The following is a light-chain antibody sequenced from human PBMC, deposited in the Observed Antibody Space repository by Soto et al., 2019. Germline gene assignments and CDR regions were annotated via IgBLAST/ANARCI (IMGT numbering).Light chain of an antibody. CDR2: GAS. CDR3: QQYNNWPS. J-gene: IGKJ5*01. Sequence: PGKRVTLSCRASQSVSSSYLTWYQQQPGQAPRLLIYGASTRATGIPARFSGSGSETEFTLTIRSLKSEDFAVDFCQQYNNWPSFGQGTRLEIK. V-gene: IGKV3-15*01. CDR1: QSVSSSY.